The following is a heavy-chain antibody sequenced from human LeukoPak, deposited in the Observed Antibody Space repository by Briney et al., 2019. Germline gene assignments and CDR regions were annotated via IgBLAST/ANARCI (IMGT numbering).Heavy chain of an antibody. Sequence: ASVKVSCKASGYTFTNYYVNWVRQAPGQGLEWMGIINPGGGSRTYAQKFQGRVSMTRDTSTSTVYLELSSLRSEDTAMFYCARAGYSGHSSLYDYWGRGTQVTVSS. D-gene: IGHD5-12*01. V-gene: IGHV1-46*01. CDR3: ARAGYSGHSSLYDY. J-gene: IGHJ4*02. CDR2: INPGGGSR. CDR1: GYTFTNYY.